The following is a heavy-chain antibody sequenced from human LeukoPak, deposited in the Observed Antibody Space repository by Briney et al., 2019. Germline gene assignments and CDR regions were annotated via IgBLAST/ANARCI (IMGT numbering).Heavy chain of an antibody. J-gene: IGHJ5*02. CDR3: ARMLVGGYSGYDYYYPFDP. D-gene: IGHD5-12*01. V-gene: IGHV1-69*05. Sequence: ASVKVSCKASGGTLSSYAISWVRQAPGQGLEWMGGIIPIFGTANYAQKFQGRVTITTDESTSTAYMELSSLRSEDTAVYYCARMLVGGYSGYDYYYPFDPWGQGTLVTVSS. CDR1: GGTLSSYA. CDR2: IIPIFGTA.